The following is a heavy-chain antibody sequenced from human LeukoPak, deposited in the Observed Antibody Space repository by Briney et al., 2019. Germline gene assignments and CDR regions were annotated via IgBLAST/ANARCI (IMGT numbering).Heavy chain of an antibody. Sequence: GGSLRLSCAASGFTFSSYVMSWVRQAPGKGLEWVANIKQDGSEKYYLDSVKGRFTISRDNAKNSLFLQMNSLRAEDTAMYYCATDSRSCRYWGQGTLVTVSS. V-gene: IGHV3-7*03. CDR3: ATDSRSCRY. CDR1: GFTFSSYV. J-gene: IGHJ4*02. CDR2: IKQDGSEK.